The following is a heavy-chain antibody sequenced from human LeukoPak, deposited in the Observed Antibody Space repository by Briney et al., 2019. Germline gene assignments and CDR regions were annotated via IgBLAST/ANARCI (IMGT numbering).Heavy chain of an antibody. CDR2: IKQDGSEK. V-gene: IGHV3-7*01. CDR1: GFTFSSYA. D-gene: IGHD7-27*01. CDR3: ARDLTLLGAFDI. Sequence: GGSLRLSCAASGFTFSSYAMHWVRQAPGKGLEWVANIKQDGSEKYYVDSVKGRFTISRDNAKNSQYLQMNSLRAEDTAVYYCARDLTLLGAFDIWGQGTMVTVSS. J-gene: IGHJ3*02.